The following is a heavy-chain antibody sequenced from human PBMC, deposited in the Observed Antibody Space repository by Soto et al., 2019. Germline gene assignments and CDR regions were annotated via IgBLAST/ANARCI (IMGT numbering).Heavy chain of an antibody. V-gene: IGHV6-1*01. J-gene: IGHJ6*02. Sequence: PSQTLSLTCAISGDSVSTNSAAWNWVRQSPSRGLEWLGRTYYTSKWFNDYAVSVKGRITINPDTSKNQFSLQLNSVTPEDTAVYYCASGSSSGVGGMDVWGQGTTVTVSS. CDR3: ASGSSSGVGGMDV. CDR1: GDSVSTNSAA. CDR2: TYYTSKWFN. D-gene: IGHD6-6*01.